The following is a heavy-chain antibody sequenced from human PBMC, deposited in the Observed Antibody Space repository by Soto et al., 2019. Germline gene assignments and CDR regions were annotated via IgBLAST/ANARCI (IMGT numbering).Heavy chain of an antibody. D-gene: IGHD6-6*01. V-gene: IGHV3-23*01. Sequence: GSLRLSCAASGDTFSSNAMSWIRQAPGKGLEWVSAISAGGGTTSYSDSVKGRFTISRDNSKNTLYLQMNTLKAEDTAVYYCAKDIRSIWTKNLFDPWGQGSLVTVSS. CDR3: AKDIRSIWTKNLFDP. CDR1: GDTFSSNA. J-gene: IGHJ5*02. CDR2: ISAGGGTT.